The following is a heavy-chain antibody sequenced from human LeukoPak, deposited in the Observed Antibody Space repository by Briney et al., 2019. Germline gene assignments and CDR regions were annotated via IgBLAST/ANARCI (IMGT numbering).Heavy chain of an antibody. CDR1: GYSFTSYW. D-gene: IGHD3-22*01. CDR3: ARPDYYHTSGYYPRLFDI. V-gene: IGHV5-51*01. J-gene: IGHJ3*02. Sequence: GESLKISCKGSGYSFTSYWIGWVRQMPGKGLEWMGIIYPGGSDTRYSPSFQGQVTISADKSISTAYLQWSSLKASGTAMYYCARPDYYHTSGYYPRLFDIWGQGTMVTVSP. CDR2: IYPGGSDT.